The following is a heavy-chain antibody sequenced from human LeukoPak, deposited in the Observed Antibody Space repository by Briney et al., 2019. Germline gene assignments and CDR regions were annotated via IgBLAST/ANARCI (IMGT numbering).Heavy chain of an antibody. CDR3: ARGYYGSGSNPSRNYYMDV. D-gene: IGHD3-10*01. J-gene: IGHJ6*03. V-gene: IGHV3-48*01. CDR1: GFTFSSYS. Sequence: GGSLRLSCAASGFTFSSYSMNWVRQAPGKGLEWVSYISSSSSTIYYADSVKGRFTISRDNAKNSLYLQMNSLRAEDTAVYYCARGYYGSGSNPSRNYYMDVWGKGTTVTISS. CDR2: ISSSSSTI.